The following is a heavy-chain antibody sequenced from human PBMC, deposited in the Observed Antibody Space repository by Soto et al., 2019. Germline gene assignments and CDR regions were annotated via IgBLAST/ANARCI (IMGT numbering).Heavy chain of an antibody. D-gene: IGHD6-13*01. Sequence: QVQLVESGGGVVQPGRSLRLSCAASGFTFSSYGMHWVRQAPGKGLEWVAVIGYDGSNKYYADSVKGRFTISRDNSKNTLYLQMNSQSAEDTAVYYCARVWSSWYSDYWGQGTLVTVSS. J-gene: IGHJ4*02. CDR1: GFTFSSYG. CDR3: ARVWSSWYSDY. CDR2: IGYDGSNK. V-gene: IGHV3-33*01.